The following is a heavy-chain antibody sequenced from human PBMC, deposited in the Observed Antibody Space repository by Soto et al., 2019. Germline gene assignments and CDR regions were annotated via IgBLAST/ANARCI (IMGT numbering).Heavy chain of an antibody. V-gene: IGHV4-4*07. J-gene: IGHJ5*02. Sequence: SETLSLTCTVSGASISGFYWSWIRKSAGQGPEWIARIYAPGTTDYNPSLKSRVMMSVDTSKKQFSLKLRSVTAADTAVYYCVRDGTKTLRDWFDPWGQGISFTVSS. D-gene: IGHD1-1*01. CDR1: GASISGFY. CDR2: IYAPGTT. CDR3: VRDGTKTLRDWFDP.